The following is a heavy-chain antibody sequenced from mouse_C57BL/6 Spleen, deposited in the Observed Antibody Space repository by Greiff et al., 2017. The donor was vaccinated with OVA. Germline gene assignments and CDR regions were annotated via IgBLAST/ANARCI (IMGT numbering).Heavy chain of an antibody. CDR1: GYTFTSYW. D-gene: IGHD2-3*01. Sequence: VQLQESGAELAKPGASVKLSCKASGYTFTSYWMHWVKQRPGQGLEWIGYINPSSGYIKYNQKLKDKATLTADKSSSTAYMRLSSLAYEDSVVYYCARNDGYYAMDYWGQGTSVTVSS. CDR3: ARNDGYYAMDY. CDR2: INPSSGYI. J-gene: IGHJ4*01. V-gene: IGHV1-7*01.